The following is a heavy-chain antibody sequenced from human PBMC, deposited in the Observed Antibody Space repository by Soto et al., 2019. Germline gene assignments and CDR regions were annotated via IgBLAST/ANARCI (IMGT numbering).Heavy chain of an antibody. D-gene: IGHD3-3*01. Sequence: EAQLVESGGGFVQPGRSLRLSCAGSGFILDDFAIHWVRQAPGKGLEWVSGISWNSDSIGYADSVKGRFTISRDNAKNSLYLQMNSLRVEDTALYYCTKVGGLYDFWSGPLHFDLWGQGTRVTVSS. CDR3: TKVGGLYDFWSGPLHFDL. J-gene: IGHJ4*02. V-gene: IGHV3-9*01. CDR1: GFILDDFA. CDR2: ISWNSDSI.